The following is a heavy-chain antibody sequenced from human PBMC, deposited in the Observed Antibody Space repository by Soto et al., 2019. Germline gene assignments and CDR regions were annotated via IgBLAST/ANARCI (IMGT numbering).Heavy chain of an antibody. D-gene: IGHD6-13*01. J-gene: IGHJ5*02. CDR1: GFSFSHYW. V-gene: IGHV3-74*01. Sequence: EVQLVESGGGLVQPGGFLRLSCAASGFSFSHYWMHWVRQAPGKGLVWVSRINSDGSSTNHADSVKGRFTISRDNAKNTLFLQMTSLRADDTAVYFCARGVGSSSDWIDPWGQGTLVTVSS. CDR2: INSDGSST. CDR3: ARGVGSSSDWIDP.